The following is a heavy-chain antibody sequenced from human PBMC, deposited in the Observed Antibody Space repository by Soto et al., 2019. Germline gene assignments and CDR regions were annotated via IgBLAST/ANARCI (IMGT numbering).Heavy chain of an antibody. CDR3: ARDYVPTVVTPSSCWYY. CDR1: GYTFTSYG. Sequence: ASVKVSCKASGYTFTSYGISWVRQAPGQGLEWMGWISAYNGNTNYAQKLQGRVTMTTDTSTSTAYMELRSLRSDDTAVYYCARDYVPTVVTPSSCWYYWGQGTLVTVSS. CDR2: ISAYNGNT. J-gene: IGHJ4*02. V-gene: IGHV1-18*01. D-gene: IGHD4-17*01.